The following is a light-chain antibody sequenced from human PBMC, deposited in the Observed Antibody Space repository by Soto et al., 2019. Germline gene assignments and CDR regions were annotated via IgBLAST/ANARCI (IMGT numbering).Light chain of an antibody. J-gene: IGLJ7*01. V-gene: IGLV1-44*01. CDR3: AAWDDSLNGAV. Sequence: QSVLTQPPSASGTPGQRVTISCSGSSSNIGSNIVNWYQQLPGTAPKLLIYGDNQRPSGVPDRFSGSKSGTSASLAIRGLQCEDEADYYCAAWDDSLNGAVFGGGTQLTVL. CDR2: GDN. CDR1: SSNIGSNI.